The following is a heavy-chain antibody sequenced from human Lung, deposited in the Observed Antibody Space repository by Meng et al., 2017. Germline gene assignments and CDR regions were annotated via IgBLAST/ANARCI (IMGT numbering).Heavy chain of an antibody. V-gene: IGHV4-31*03. CDR2: IYYSGST. Sequence: QVQVQESGPGLVKPSQTLSITCTVSGGSISSGGYYWSWIRQYPGKGLEWIGYIYYSGSTYYNPSLRTRVTISLDTSKNQFSLKLSSVTAADTAVYYCVGTIGYCYAMAYWGQGTLFTVSS. D-gene: IGHD2-21*02. CDR1: GGSISSGGYY. CDR3: VGTIGYCYAMAY. J-gene: IGHJ4*02.